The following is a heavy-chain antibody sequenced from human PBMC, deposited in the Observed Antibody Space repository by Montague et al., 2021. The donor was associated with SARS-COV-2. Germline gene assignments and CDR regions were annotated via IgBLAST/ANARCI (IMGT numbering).Heavy chain of an antibody. CDR3: ARDSSSGSDWYYYYGMDV. CDR2: IWYDGSKN. V-gene: IGHV3-33*01. D-gene: IGHD6-13*01. J-gene: IGHJ6*02. Sequence: SLSLSCAASGFTFSSYGMRWVRQAPGKGLEWVAIIWYDGSKNYYADSVKGRFTISRDNSKNTLYLQMNTLRAEDTAVYYCARDSSSGSDWYYYYGMDVWGQGTTVTVSS. CDR1: GFTFSSYG.